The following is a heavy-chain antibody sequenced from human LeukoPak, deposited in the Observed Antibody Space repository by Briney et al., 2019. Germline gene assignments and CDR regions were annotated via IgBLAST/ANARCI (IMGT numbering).Heavy chain of an antibody. CDR1: GVSISSYY. CDR2: IYYSGST. D-gene: IGHD3-16*01. J-gene: IGHJ5*02. V-gene: IGHV4-59*01. Sequence: SETLSLTCTVSGVSISSYYWNWIRQPPGKGLEWIGYIYYSGSTNYNPSLKSRVTISVDTSKNQFSLNLTSVTAADTAVYYCARFTPQGYGWGGYNRFDPWGQGTLVTVSS. CDR3: ARFTPQGYGWGGYNRFDP.